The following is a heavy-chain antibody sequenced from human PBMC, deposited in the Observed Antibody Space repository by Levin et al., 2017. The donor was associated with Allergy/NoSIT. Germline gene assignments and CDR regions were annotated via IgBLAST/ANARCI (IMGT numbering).Heavy chain of an antibody. CDR2: ISYDGSNK. J-gene: IGHJ3*02. CDR1: GFTFSSYA. CDR3: ARGHSSSWVNAFDI. Sequence: GESLKISCAASGFTFSSYAMHWVRQAPGKGLEWVAVISYDGSNKYYADSVKGRVTISRDNSKNTLYLQMNSLRAEDTAVYYCARGHSSSWVNAFDIWGQGTMVTVSS. V-gene: IGHV3-30-3*01. D-gene: IGHD6-13*01.